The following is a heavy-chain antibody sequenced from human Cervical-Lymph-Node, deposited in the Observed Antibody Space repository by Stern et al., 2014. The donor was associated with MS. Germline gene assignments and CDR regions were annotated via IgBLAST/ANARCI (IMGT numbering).Heavy chain of an antibody. CDR3: ARGTTVVTPASYFDL. V-gene: IGHV1-46*03. CDR1: GYTFTSYY. Sequence: QVQLGQSGAEVKKPGASVKVSCKASGYTFTSYYMHWVRQAPGQGLEWMGIINPSGGSTSYAQKFQGRVTMTRDTSTSTVYMELSSLRSEDTAVYYCARGTTVVTPASYFDLWGRGTLVTVSS. D-gene: IGHD4-23*01. J-gene: IGHJ2*01. CDR2: INPSGGST.